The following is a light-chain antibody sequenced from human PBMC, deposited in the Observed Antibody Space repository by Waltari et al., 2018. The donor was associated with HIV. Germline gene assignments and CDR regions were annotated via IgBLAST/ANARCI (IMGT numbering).Light chain of an antibody. CDR1: SSNIGSNP. Sequence: QSVLTQPPSASGTPGQRVTISCSESSSNIGSNPVNWYQHLPGTAPKVWIDSNNQRPSEVPDRFSGSKSGTSVSLAISGLQSEDEADYYCATGDDSLNGVVFGGGTKLT. J-gene: IGLJ2*01. CDR3: ATGDDSLNGVV. CDR2: SNN. V-gene: IGLV1-44*01.